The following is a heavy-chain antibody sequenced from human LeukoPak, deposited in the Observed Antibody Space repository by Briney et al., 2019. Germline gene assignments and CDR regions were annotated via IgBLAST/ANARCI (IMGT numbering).Heavy chain of an antibody. D-gene: IGHD5-18*01. J-gene: IGHJ3*02. Sequence: ASVKVSCTASGGTFSSYAISWVRQAPGQGLEWMGGIIPIFGTANYAQKFQGRVTITADESTSTAYMELSSLRSEDTAVYYCARGDSYGSCLDIWGQGTIVTVSS. CDR2: IIPIFGTA. CDR3: ARGDSYGSCLDI. CDR1: GGTFSSYA. V-gene: IGHV1-69*13.